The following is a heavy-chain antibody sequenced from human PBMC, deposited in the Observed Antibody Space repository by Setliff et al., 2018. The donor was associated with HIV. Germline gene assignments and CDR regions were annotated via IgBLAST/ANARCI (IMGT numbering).Heavy chain of an antibody. CDR2: IYHSGST. CDR3: AREIYGGNSRPFDY. CDR1: GDSISNNNW. V-gene: IGHV4-4*02. Sequence: CAVSGDSISNNNWWSWVRQPPGKGLEWIGEIYHSGSTNYNPSLKSRVTISIDRSKNQFSLKLSSVTAADTAVYYCAREIYGGNSRPFDYWGQGILVTVSS. D-gene: IGHD4-17*01. J-gene: IGHJ4*02.